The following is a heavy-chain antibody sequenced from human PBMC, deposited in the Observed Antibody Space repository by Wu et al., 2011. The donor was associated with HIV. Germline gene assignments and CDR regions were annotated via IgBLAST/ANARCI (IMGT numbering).Heavy chain of an antibody. CDR2: MNPNSGNT. J-gene: IGHJ6*03. Sequence: QVQLVQSGAEVKKPGASVKVSCKASGYTFTSYDINWVRQATGQGLEWMGWMNPNSGNTGYAQKLQGRVAITRNTSISTAYMELSSLRSEDTAVYYCAREGYSYGQAREVYNYYYYMDVWGKGPRSPSP. D-gene: IGHD5-18*01. V-gene: IGHV1-8*03. CDR1: GYTFTSYD. CDR3: AREGYSYGQAREVYNYYYYMDV.